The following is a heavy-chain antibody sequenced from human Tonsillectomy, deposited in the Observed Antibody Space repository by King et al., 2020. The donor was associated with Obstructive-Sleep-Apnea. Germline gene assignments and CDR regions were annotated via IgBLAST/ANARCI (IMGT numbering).Heavy chain of an antibody. CDR3: TSSGIVVVAASDY. J-gene: IGHJ4*02. D-gene: IGHD2-21*02. Sequence: VQLVESGGGLAQPGGSLRLSCAASRFSFSSYSMNWVRQAPGKGLDWVSYISSSSSTIYYADSVKGRFTISRDNAKNSLYLQINSLRAEDTGVYYCTSSGIVVVAASDYWGQGTLVIVSS. CDR1: RFSFSSYS. CDR2: ISSSSSTI. V-gene: IGHV3-48*04.